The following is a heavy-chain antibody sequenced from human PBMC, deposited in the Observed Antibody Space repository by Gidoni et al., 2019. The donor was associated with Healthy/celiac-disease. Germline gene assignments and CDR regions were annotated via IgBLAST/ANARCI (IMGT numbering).Heavy chain of an antibody. CDR3: ARRRYYYYGMDV. V-gene: IGHV4-59*08. Sequence: QVQLQESGPDLVKPSETLSLTCTVSGGSISSYYWSWIRQPPGKGLEWIGYIYYSGSTNYNPSLKSRVTISVDTSKNQFSLKLSSVTAADTAVYYCARRRYYYYGMDVWGQGTTVTVSS. J-gene: IGHJ6*02. CDR2: IYYSGST. CDR1: GGSISSYY.